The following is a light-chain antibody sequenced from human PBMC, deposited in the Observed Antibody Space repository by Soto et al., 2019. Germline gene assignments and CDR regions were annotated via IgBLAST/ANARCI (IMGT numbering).Light chain of an antibody. J-gene: IGLJ1*01. Sequence: QSALTQPASVSGSPGQSITISCTGTSGDIGSYNRVSWYQQHPGKAPKLMIYEGSKRPSGVSFRFSGSKSGNTASLTISGLQPEDEADYYCCSYAGSNSYVFGIGTKLTVL. CDR2: EGS. CDR3: CSYAGSNSYV. CDR1: SGDIGSYNR. V-gene: IGLV2-23*01.